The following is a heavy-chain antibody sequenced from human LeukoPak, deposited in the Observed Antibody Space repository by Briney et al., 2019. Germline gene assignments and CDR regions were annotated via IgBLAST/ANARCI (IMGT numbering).Heavy chain of an antibody. Sequence: GGSLRLSCSASGFTFSSYAMSWVRQAPGKGLEWVSAISGSGGSTYYADSVTGRFTISRDNSKNTLFLQMNSLRAEDTAVYYCAKADYYYMDVWGKGTTVTVSS. CDR2: ISGSGGST. CDR1: GFTFSSYA. CDR3: AKADYYYMDV. V-gene: IGHV3-23*01. J-gene: IGHJ6*03.